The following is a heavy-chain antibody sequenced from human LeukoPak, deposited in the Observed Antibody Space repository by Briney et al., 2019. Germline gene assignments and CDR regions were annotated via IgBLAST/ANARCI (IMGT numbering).Heavy chain of an antibody. CDR3: ARYSSSSEVYYMDV. J-gene: IGHJ6*03. CDR1: GFTFDDYG. Sequence: PGGSLRLSCAASGFTFDDYGMSWVRQAPGKGLEWVSGINWNGGSTGYADSVKGRFTISRDNAKNSLYLQMNSLKAEDTALYYCARYSSSSEVYYMDVWGKGTTVTVSS. CDR2: INWNGGST. D-gene: IGHD6-6*01. V-gene: IGHV3-20*04.